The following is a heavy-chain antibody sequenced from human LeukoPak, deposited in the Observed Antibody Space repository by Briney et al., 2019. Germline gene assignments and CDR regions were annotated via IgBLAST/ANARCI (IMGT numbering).Heavy chain of an antibody. Sequence: PGGSLRLSCAASGFTFSDYYMSWIRQPPGKGLEWIGEINHSVSTNYNPSLKSRVTISVDTSKNQFSLKLSSVTAADTAVYYCARGPYGSVYYYGMDVWGQGTTVTVSS. D-gene: IGHD3-10*01. CDR1: GFTFSDYY. V-gene: IGHV4-34*01. J-gene: IGHJ6*02. CDR2: INHSVST. CDR3: ARGPYGSVYYYGMDV.